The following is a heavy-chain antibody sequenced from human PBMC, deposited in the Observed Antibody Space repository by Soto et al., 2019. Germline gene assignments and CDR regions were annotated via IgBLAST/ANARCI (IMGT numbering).Heavy chain of an antibody. CDR1: GYTLTELS. Sequence: ASVKVSCKVSGYTLTELSMHWVRQAPGKGLAWMGGFDPEDGETIYAQKFQGRVTMTEDTSTDTAYMELRSLRSEDTAVYYWATDRPVAGTMDVWGQGTTVTVSS. J-gene: IGHJ6*02. CDR2: FDPEDGET. D-gene: IGHD1-1*01. V-gene: IGHV1-24*01. CDR3: ATDRPVAGTMDV.